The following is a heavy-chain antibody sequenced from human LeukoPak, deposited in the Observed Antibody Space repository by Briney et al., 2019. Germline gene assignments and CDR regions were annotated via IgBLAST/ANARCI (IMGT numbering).Heavy chain of an antibody. Sequence: SETLSLTCTVSGGSISSSSYYWGWNRPPPGKGLEWIGSIYYSGSTYYYPSLKSRVTISVDTSKYQFSLKLSSVTAADTAVYYCARRSGSYYDIWGQGTLVTVPS. V-gene: IGHV4-39*01. CDR1: GGSISSSSYY. CDR2: IYYSGST. CDR3: ARRSGSYYDI. J-gene: IGHJ4*02. D-gene: IGHD1-26*01.